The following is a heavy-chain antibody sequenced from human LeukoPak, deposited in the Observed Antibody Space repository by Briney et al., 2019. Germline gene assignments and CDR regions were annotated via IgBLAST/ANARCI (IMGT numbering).Heavy chain of an antibody. J-gene: IGHJ4*02. CDR3: AKPTSGSGSFLIDY. Sequence: GGPLRLSCAASGFSFSNYGMHWLRQAPDKGQEWVAVIWDDGSYKYYADSVKGRFTISRDNSKNTLYLQMNSLRAEDTAVYYCAKPTSGSGSFLIDYWGQGTLVTVSS. D-gene: IGHD1-26*01. CDR2: IWDDGSYK. V-gene: IGHV3-33*06. CDR1: GFSFSNYG.